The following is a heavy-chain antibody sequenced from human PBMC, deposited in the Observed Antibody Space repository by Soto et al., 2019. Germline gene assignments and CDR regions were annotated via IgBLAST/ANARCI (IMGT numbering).Heavy chain of an antibody. V-gene: IGHV1-18*01. D-gene: IGHD1-1*01. CDR1: GYTFTSYG. CDR3: ARGRYGDY. CDR2: ISAHNGNT. Sequence: QVHLVQSGAEVRKPGASVKVSCKGSGYTFTSYGITWVRQAPGQGLEWMGWISAHNGNTNYAQKLQGRVTVTRDTSTSTAYMELRSMRSDDTAVYYCARGRYGDYWGQGALVTVSS. J-gene: IGHJ4*02.